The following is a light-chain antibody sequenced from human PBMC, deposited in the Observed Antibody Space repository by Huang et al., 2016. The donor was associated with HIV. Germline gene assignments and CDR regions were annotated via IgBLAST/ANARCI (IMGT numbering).Light chain of an antibody. CDR3: QQYESVPLT. J-gene: IGKJ4*01. CDR2: ESS. V-gene: IGKV1-33*01. Sequence: DIQLTQSPVSLSVSVGDRVTISCQSSHDIRNFLNWYQHKPGKAPKLLIYESSYLQTGVPSRFSASGSGTDFTLTISSLHPEDLATYFCQQYESVPLTFGGGTKVQIK. CDR1: HDIRNF.